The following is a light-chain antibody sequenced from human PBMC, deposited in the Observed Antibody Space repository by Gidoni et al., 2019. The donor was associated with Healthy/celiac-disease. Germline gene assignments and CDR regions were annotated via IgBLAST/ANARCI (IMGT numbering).Light chain of an antibody. V-gene: IGKV3-11*01. CDR1: QSVSSY. J-gene: IGKJ5*01. Sequence: EIVLTPSPATLSSSPGERATLSCRASQSVSSYLAWSQQKPGQAPRLLIYDASNRATGIPARFSGSGSGTDFTLTISSLEPEDFAVYYCQQRSNWPITFGQGTRLEIK. CDR3: QQRSNWPIT. CDR2: DAS.